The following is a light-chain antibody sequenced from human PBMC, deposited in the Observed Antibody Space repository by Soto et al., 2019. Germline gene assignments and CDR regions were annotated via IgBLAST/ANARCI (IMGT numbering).Light chain of an antibody. CDR2: AAS. Sequence: DIPMTQSPSSLSAFVGDRVTLTCRASQSIGTSLNWYQQKPGKAPQLLIFAASSLQSAVPSRFSGSGSGTDFTLTISSLQPADFATYYCQQSSSAPYTCGQGTKLQIK. J-gene: IGKJ2*01. CDR1: QSIGTS. V-gene: IGKV1-39*01. CDR3: QQSSSAPYT.